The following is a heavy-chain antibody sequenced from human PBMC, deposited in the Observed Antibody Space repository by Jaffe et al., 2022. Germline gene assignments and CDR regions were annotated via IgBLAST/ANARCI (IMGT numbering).Heavy chain of an antibody. J-gene: IGHJ4*02. CDR2: ISWNSGSI. V-gene: IGHV3-9*01. CDR1: GFTFDDYA. Sequence: EVQLVESGGGLVQPGRSLRLSCAASGFTFDDYAMHWVRQAPGKGLEWVSGISWNSGSIGYADSVKGRFTISRDNAKNSLYLQMNSLRAEDTALYYCAKDASFLEWLLYFDYWGQGTLVTVSS. D-gene: IGHD3-3*01. CDR3: AKDASFLEWLLYFDY.